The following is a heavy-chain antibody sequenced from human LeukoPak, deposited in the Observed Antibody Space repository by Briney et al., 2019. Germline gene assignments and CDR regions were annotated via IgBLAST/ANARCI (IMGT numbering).Heavy chain of an antibody. D-gene: IGHD1-26*01. V-gene: IGHV3-64D*09. Sequence: PGGSLRLSCSASGFTFSSYAMYWVRQAPGKGLEYVSGININGDSTFYADSVKGRFTISRDNSKNTLYLQMSSLRAEDTALYYCVKTSGSPKGYFDYWGQGTLVTVS. J-gene: IGHJ4*02. CDR1: GFTFSSYA. CDR3: VKTSGSPKGYFDY. CDR2: ININGDST.